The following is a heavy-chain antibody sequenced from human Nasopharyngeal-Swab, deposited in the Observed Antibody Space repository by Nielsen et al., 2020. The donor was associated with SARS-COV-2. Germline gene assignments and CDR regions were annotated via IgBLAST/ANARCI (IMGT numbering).Heavy chain of an antibody. Sequence: RQAPGKGLEWIGSIYYSGSTYYNPSLKSRVTISVDTSKNQFSLKLSSVTAADTAVYYCATASGYSYGLDFDYWGQGTPVTVSS. CDR3: ATASGYSYGLDFDY. D-gene: IGHD5-18*01. CDR2: IYYSGST. J-gene: IGHJ4*02. V-gene: IGHV4-39*01.